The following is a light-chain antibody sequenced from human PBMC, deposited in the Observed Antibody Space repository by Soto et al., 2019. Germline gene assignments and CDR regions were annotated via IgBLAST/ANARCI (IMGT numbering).Light chain of an antibody. CDR1: PSVSNS. Sequence: ESVLTQSPATLSLSPGERATLSCRASPSVSNSLAWYQHKPGQAPRLLIYDASNRATGVPTRFSGSGSGTDLTLTISSQEPEDFSVYYCQQRNKWPPVTFGGGTRVEIK. J-gene: IGKJ4*01. V-gene: IGKV3-11*01. CDR2: DAS. CDR3: QQRNKWPPVT.